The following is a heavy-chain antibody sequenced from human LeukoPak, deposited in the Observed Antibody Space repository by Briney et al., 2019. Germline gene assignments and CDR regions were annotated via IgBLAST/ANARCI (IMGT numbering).Heavy chain of an antibody. CDR1: GFTFSSYA. Sequence: GRSLRLSCAASGFTFSSYAMHWVRQAPGKGLEWVAVISYDGSNKYYADSVKGRFTISRDNAKNTLYLQMNSLKTEDTAVYYCTTDLAAVAGSFDYWGQGTLVTVSS. J-gene: IGHJ4*02. V-gene: IGHV3-30-3*01. CDR2: ISYDGSNK. CDR3: TTDLAAVAGSFDY. D-gene: IGHD6-19*01.